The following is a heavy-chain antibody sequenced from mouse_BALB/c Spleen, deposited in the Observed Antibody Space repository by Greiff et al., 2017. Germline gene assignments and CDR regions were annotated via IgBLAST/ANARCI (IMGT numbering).Heavy chain of an antibody. Sequence: EVQLQQSGPELEKPGASVKISCKASGYSFTGYNMNWVKQSNGKSLEWIGNIDPYYGGTSYNQKFKGKATLTVDKSSSTAYMQLKSLTSEDSAVYYCAREGGSTMITTDYAMDYWGQGTSVTVSS. CDR1: GYSFTGYN. D-gene: IGHD2-4*01. CDR2: IDPYYGGT. CDR3: AREGGSTMITTDYAMDY. J-gene: IGHJ4*01. V-gene: IGHV1-39*01.